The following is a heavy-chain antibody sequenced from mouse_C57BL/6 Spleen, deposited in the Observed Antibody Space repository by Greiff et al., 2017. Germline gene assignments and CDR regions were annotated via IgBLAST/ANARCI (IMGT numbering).Heavy chain of an antibody. CDR3: ARQGSSAWFAY. Sequence: EVMLVESGGDLVKPGGSLKLSCAASGFTFSSYGMSWVRQTPDKRLEWVATISSGGSYTYYPASVKGRFTISRDNAKNTLYLQMSSLKSEDTAMYYCARQGSSAWFAYWGQGTLVTVSA. CDR1: GFTFSSYG. J-gene: IGHJ3*01. CDR2: ISSGGSYT. V-gene: IGHV5-6*01.